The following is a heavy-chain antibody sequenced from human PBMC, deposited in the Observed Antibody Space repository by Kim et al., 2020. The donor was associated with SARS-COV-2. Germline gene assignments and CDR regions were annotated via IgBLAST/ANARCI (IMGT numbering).Heavy chain of an antibody. CDR1: GLNFDTYW. V-gene: IGHV3-7*01. CDR2: INQDGREK. Sequence: GGSLRLSCAASGLNFDTYWMSWVRQAPGKGLDWVANINQDGREKYYVDSVKGRFTISRDNAKKSLFLQMNSLRVDDTAMYFCASGKTFDNWGQGTLVTVSS. D-gene: IGHD1-26*01. J-gene: IGHJ3*02. CDR3: ASGKTFDN.